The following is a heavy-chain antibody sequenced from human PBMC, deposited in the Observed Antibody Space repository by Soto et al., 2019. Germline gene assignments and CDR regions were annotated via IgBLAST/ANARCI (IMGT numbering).Heavy chain of an antibody. D-gene: IGHD2-15*01. CDR2: IRSKPNTDAT. Sequence: EVQLVESGGGLVQPGGSLKLSCAASGFTFSDSAMHWVRQASGKGLEWVGRIRSKPNTDATAYAASVKGRFTISRDDSKNTAYLQMNSLKTKDTAVYYCTRHVDCSGGSCYSGYYYYMDVWGKGTTVTVSS. V-gene: IGHV3-73*01. CDR3: TRHVDCSGGSCYSGYYYYMDV. CDR1: GFTFSDSA. J-gene: IGHJ6*03.